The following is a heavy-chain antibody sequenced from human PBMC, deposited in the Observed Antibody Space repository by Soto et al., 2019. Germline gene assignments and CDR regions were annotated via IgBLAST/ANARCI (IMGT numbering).Heavy chain of an antibody. CDR1: GFTFDEHA. J-gene: IGHJ5*02. CDR3: ARHPERIAEIGWFDP. D-gene: IGHD6-13*01. Sequence: PGGSLRLSCAASGFTFDEHALTWVRQAPGKGLVWVSRISSSSSTIFYTDSVKGRFTVSRDNAKNSLYLQMNSLRAEDTAVYYCARHPERIAEIGWFDPWGQGTLVTVSS. V-gene: IGHV3-48*01. CDR2: ISSSSSTI.